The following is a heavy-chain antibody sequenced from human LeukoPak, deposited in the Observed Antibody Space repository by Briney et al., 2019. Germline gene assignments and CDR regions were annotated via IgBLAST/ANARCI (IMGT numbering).Heavy chain of an antibody. CDR3: ARDPAAAGTSDYFDY. J-gene: IGHJ4*02. D-gene: IGHD6-13*01. V-gene: IGHV3-21*01. Sequence: GGSLRLSCAASGFTFSSYSMTWVRQAPGKGLEWVSSISSSSSYIYYADSVKGRFTISRDNAKNSLYLQMNSLRAEDTAVYYCARDPAAAGTSDYFDYWGQGTLVTVSS. CDR2: ISSSSSYI. CDR1: GFTFSSYS.